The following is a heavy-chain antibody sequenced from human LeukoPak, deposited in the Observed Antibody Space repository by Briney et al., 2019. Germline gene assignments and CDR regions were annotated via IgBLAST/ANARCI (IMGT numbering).Heavy chain of an antibody. V-gene: IGHV1-46*01. J-gene: IGHJ4*02. CDR2: IDPSGGST. D-gene: IGHD6-6*01. CDR3: ASDSSSSRWGLPDY. Sequence: ASVKVSCKASGYTFTSYYMHWVRQAPGQGLEWMGIIDPSGGSTTYAQKFQGRVTMTMDTSTRTVYMELSSLRSEDTAVYYCASDSSSSRWGLPDYWGQGTLVTVSS. CDR1: GYTFTSYY.